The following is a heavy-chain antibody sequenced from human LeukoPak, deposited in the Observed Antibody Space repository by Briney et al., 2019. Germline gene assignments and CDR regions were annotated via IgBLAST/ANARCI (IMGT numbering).Heavy chain of an antibody. CDR1: GFTFSSYA. D-gene: IGHD4-17*01. Sequence: PGGSLRLSCAASGFTFSSYAMSWVRQAPGKGLEWVSAISGSGGSTYYADSVKGRFTISRDNSKNTLYLQMNSLRAEDTAVYYCAKDGLLIGDYVTEYFDYWGQGTLVTVSS. V-gene: IGHV3-23*01. CDR3: AKDGLLIGDYVTEYFDY. CDR2: ISGSGGST. J-gene: IGHJ4*02.